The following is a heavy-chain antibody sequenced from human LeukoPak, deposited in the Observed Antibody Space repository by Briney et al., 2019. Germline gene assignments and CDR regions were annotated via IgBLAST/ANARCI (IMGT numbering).Heavy chain of an antibody. V-gene: IGHV3-23*01. Sequence: SGGSLRLSCAASGFTFSSYAMHWVRQAPGKGLEWVSAISGSGGSTYYADSVKGRFTISRDNSKNTLYLQMNSLRAEDTAVYYCAKDICGGDCYSPYYFDYWGQGTLVTVSS. CDR1: GFTFSSYA. CDR3: AKDICGGDCYSPYYFDY. CDR2: ISGSGGST. J-gene: IGHJ4*02. D-gene: IGHD2-21*02.